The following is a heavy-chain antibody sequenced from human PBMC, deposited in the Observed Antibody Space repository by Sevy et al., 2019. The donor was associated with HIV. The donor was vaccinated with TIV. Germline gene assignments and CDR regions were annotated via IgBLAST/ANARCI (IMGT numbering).Heavy chain of an antibody. Sequence: GGSLRLSCSASGFTFFNAWMSWVRQAPGKGLEWVAVIWYDGSNNYADSVKGRFTISRDNSKNTLYLQMNSLRAEDTAVYYCARDQSGDYTTSLHGMDVWGQGTTVTVSS. V-gene: IGHV3-33*08. CDR1: GFTFFNAW. D-gene: IGHD4-17*01. J-gene: IGHJ6*02. CDR3: ARDQSGDYTTSLHGMDV. CDR2: IWYDGSNN.